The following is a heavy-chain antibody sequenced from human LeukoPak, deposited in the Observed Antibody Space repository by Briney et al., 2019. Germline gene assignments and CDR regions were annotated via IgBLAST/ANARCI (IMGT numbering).Heavy chain of an antibody. CDR2: INPNSGAT. CDR1: GYTFIDYY. J-gene: IGHJ4*02. CDR3: ARVKKLMPEFEF. Sequence: ASVKVSCKSSGYTFIDYYIHWVRQAPGQGLEWMGWINPNSGATEYAQKFQGRVSMTRDTSINTAYMDLTNLRSDDTAIFYCARVKKLMPEFEFWGQGTLVTVSS. V-gene: IGHV1-2*02. D-gene: IGHD2-2*01.